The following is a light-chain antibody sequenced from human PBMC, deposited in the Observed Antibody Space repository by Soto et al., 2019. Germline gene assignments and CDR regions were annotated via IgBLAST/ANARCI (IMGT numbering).Light chain of an antibody. CDR3: LQHNSYAWT. CDR2: AAS. J-gene: IGKJ1*01. V-gene: IGKV1-17*01. Sequence: IHITHSPSSLSASLPHRFTITFGPSQGIRNDLGWYQQKPGKAPKRLIYAASSLQSGVPSRFSGSGSGTEFTLTISSLQPEDFATYYCLQHNSYAWTFGQGTKVDI. CDR1: QGIRND.